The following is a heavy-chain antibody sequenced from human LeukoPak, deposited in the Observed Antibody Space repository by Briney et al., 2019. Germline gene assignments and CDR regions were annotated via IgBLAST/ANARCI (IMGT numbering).Heavy chain of an antibody. CDR3: ARDREDRRIAAAQGGWFDP. D-gene: IGHD6-25*01. V-gene: IGHV6-1*01. CDR1: GDSVSSNSAA. CDR2: TYYRSKWYN. Sequence: SQTLSLTCAISGDSVSSNSAAWNWIRQSPSRGLEWLGRTYYRSKWYNDYAVSVKSRITINPDTSKNQFSLQLNSVTPEDTAVYYCARDREDRRIAAAQGGWFDPWGQGTLVTVSS. J-gene: IGHJ5*02.